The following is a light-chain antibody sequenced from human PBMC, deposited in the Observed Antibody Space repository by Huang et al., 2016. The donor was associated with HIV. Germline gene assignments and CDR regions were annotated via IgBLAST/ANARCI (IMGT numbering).Light chain of an antibody. CDR2: AAS. V-gene: IGKV1-39*01. CDR3: QQSYSTPD. J-gene: IGKJ5*01. Sequence: DIQMTQSPSSLSASVGDRVTITCRASQSISSYLNGYQQKPGKAPKRLIYAASRLQSGVPSRCSGSGAGTDFTLTISSLQPEDFATYYCQQSYSTPDFGQGTRLEIK. CDR1: QSISSY.